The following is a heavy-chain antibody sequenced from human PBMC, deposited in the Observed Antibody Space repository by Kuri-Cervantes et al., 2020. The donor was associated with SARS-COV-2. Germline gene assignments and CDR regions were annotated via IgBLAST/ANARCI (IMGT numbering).Heavy chain of an antibody. D-gene: IGHD1-1*01. CDR2: VSYDGSKK. V-gene: IGHV3-30-3*01. Sequence: GESLKISCAASGFTFSSYAMHWVRQAPGKGLEWVAVVSYDGSKKCYADSVKGRFTISRDNSKNSLYLQMNSLRAEDTAVYYCARGYRYNLPYFDYWGQGTLVTVSS. J-gene: IGHJ4*02. CDR3: ARGYRYNLPYFDY. CDR1: GFTFSSYA.